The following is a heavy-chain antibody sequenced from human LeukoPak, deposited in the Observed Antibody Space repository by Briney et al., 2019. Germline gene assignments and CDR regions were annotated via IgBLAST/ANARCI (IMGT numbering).Heavy chain of an antibody. CDR3: AREGPSSWYAYYYYMDV. J-gene: IGHJ6*03. Sequence: SETLSLTCAVYGGSFSGYYWSWIRQPPGKGLEWIGEINHSGSTNYNPSLKSRVTISVDTSKNQFSLKLSSVTAADTAVYYCAREGPSSWYAYYYYMDVWGKGTTVTVSS. D-gene: IGHD6-13*01. CDR2: INHSGST. CDR1: GGSFSGYY. V-gene: IGHV4-34*01.